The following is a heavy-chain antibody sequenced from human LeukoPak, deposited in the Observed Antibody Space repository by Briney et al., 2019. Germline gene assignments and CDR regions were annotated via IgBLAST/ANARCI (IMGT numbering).Heavy chain of an antibody. Sequence: GASVKVSCKASGYSFSDYSMHWVRQAPGQGLEWIGRINSNSGGTSYAQNFQGRVTMTRDTSISTAYMEVSGLTSDDTAVYYCARGGSGSGYLYYFDSWGQGTLVSVSS. CDR1: GYSFSDYS. J-gene: IGHJ4*02. CDR2: INSNSGGT. D-gene: IGHD3-10*01. CDR3: ARGGSGSGYLYYFDS. V-gene: IGHV1-2*06.